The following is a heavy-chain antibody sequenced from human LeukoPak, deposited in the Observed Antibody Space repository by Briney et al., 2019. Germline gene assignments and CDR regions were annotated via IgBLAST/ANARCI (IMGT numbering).Heavy chain of an antibody. Sequence: SETLSLTCAVSGGSISSSNWWSWVRQPPEKGLEWIGEIYHSGSTNYNPSLKSRVTMSVDTSKNQFSLKLSSVTAADTAVYYCARDRIWFGTAPHSSNWFDPWGQGTLVTVSS. D-gene: IGHD3-10*01. J-gene: IGHJ5*02. V-gene: IGHV4-4*02. CDR3: ARDRIWFGTAPHSSNWFDP. CDR2: IYHSGST. CDR1: GGSISSSNW.